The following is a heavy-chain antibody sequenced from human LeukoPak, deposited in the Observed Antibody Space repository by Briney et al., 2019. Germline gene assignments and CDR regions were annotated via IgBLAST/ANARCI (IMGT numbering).Heavy chain of an antibody. J-gene: IGHJ6*03. CDR1: GFTFSSYA. CDR3: AKDIHCSGGSCYPTYMDV. V-gene: IGHV3-23*01. D-gene: IGHD2-15*01. CDR2: ISGSGGST. Sequence: GSLRLSCAASGFTFSSYAMSWVRQAPGKGLEWVSAISGSGGSTYYADSVKGRFTISRDNSKNTLYLQMNSLRAEDTAVYYCAKDIHCSGGSCYPTYMDVWGKGTTVTVSS.